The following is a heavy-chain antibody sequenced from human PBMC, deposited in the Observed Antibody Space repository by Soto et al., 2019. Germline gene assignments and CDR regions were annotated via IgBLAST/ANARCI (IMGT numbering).Heavy chain of an antibody. Sequence: ASVKVSCKASGYTFTSYAMHWVRQAPGQRLEWMGWINAGNGNTKYSQKFQGRVTITRDTSASTAYMELSSLRSEDTAVYYCARDRVAGAVYWYFDLWGRGTLVTVSS. CDR2: INAGNGNT. CDR3: ARDRVAGAVYWYFDL. J-gene: IGHJ2*01. V-gene: IGHV1-3*01. D-gene: IGHD6-19*01. CDR1: GYTFTSYA.